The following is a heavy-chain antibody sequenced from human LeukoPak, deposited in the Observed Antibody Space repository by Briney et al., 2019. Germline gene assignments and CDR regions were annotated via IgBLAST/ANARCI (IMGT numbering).Heavy chain of an antibody. Sequence: SETLSLACIVSGGSISSSSYYWGWIRQPPGKGLEWIGSIYYSGSTYYNPSLKSRVTISVDTSKNQFSLKLSSVTAADTAVYYCASPSCSGGSCYSRRDAFDIWGQGTMVTVSS. D-gene: IGHD2-15*01. CDR3: ASPSCSGGSCYSRRDAFDI. CDR2: IYYSGST. V-gene: IGHV4-39*07. CDR1: GGSISSSSYY. J-gene: IGHJ3*02.